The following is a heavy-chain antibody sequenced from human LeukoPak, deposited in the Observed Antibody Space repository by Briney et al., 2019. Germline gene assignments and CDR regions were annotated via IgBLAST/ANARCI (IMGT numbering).Heavy chain of an antibody. V-gene: IGHV4-38-2*01. CDR2: IYHSGST. J-gene: IGHJ4*02. Sequence: PSETLSLTCAVSGYSISSGYYWGWIRQPPGKGLEWIGSIYHSGSTYYNPSLKSRVTISVDTSKNQFSLKLSSVTAADTAVYYCARAAAYDFWSGYSSSHDYWGQGTLVTVSS. CDR3: ARAAAYDFWSGYSSSHDY. D-gene: IGHD3-3*01. CDR1: GYSISSGYY.